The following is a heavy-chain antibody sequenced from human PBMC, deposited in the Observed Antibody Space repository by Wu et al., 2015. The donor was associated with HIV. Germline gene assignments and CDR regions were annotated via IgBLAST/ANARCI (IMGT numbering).Heavy chain of an antibody. CDR3: ARSLKWLRLRYDGNFDS. CDR1: GYKFSDYY. CDR2: IDCNNGVT. Sequence: QVQLVQSGAEVKKPGASVRVSCKASGYKFSDYYIHWVRQAPGQGLEWMGMIDCNNGVTKISQKFQGSVTMSRDTSISTAYMELRTLMSDDMAIYYCARSLKWLRLRYDGNFDSWGQGTLVIVSS. D-gene: IGHD6-19*01. J-gene: IGHJ4*02. V-gene: IGHV1-2*02.